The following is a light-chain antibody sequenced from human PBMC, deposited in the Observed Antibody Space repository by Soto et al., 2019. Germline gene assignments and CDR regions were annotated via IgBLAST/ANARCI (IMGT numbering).Light chain of an antibody. Sequence: SPGTLSLSPGERVTLSCRASQSVTTRLAWYQHKPGQAPTLLMSGASNRASGVPVRFSGSGSGTDFTLTITRLEPEDFALYYCQHYGGSPITFGLGTRLEIK. V-gene: IGKV3-20*01. CDR2: GAS. CDR3: QHYGGSPIT. J-gene: IGKJ5*01. CDR1: QSVTTR.